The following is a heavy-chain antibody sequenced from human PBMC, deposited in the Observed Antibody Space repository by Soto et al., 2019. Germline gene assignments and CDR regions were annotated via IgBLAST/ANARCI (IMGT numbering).Heavy chain of an antibody. Sequence: XRCLRRPCAASGFTFSSSSMHWVRQAPGKGLEWVAVIWYDGSNKYYADSVKGRFTISRDNSKNTLYLQMNSLRAEDTAVYYCAREERYGDYAFDDWGQGTLVTVSS. J-gene: IGHJ4*02. D-gene: IGHD4-17*01. CDR3: AREERYGDYAFDD. V-gene: IGHV3-33*01. CDR2: IWYDGSNK. CDR1: GFTFSSSS.